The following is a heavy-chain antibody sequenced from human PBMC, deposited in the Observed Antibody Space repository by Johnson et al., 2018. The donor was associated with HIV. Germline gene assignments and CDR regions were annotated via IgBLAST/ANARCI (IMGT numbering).Heavy chain of an antibody. J-gene: IGHJ3*01. D-gene: IGHD7-27*01. V-gene: IGHV3-30*04. CDR2: TSYDGSNK. Sequence: VHLVESGGGVVQPGRSLRLSCAASGFTFRSYAIHWVRQAPGKGQEWVALTSYDGSNKYYADSVKGRFTISRDNSKNTLYLQMNSLRPEDTAVYYCAGNWGAVGDAFDVWGQGTMVTVSS. CDR1: GFTFRSYA. CDR3: AGNWGAVGDAFDV.